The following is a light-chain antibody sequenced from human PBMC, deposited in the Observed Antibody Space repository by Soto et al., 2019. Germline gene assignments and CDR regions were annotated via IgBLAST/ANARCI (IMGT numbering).Light chain of an antibody. V-gene: IGKV3-15*01. CDR1: QSVSSN. Sequence: EIVMTQSPATLSVSPGERATLSCGASQSVSSNLAWYQQKPGQAPKLLLYNPSTRATGIPARFSGSGSGTEFTLTISSLLSEYFAIYYCQQYDDWPLPFGGGTKVEIK. J-gene: IGKJ4*01. CDR2: NPS. CDR3: QQYDDWPLP.